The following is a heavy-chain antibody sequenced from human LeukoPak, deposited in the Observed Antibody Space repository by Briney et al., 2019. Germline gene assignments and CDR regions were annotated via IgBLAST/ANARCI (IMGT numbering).Heavy chain of an antibody. CDR3: AKDRIQLWSYYFDY. V-gene: IGHV3-23*01. Sequence: GGSLRLSCAASGFTFDNYRMSWVRQAPGKGLEWVSTVNADGGNTYYADSVKGRFTISRDNSKNTLYLQMNSLRAEDTAVYYCAKDRIQLWSYYFDYWGQGTLVTVSS. CDR2: VNADGGNT. CDR1: GFTFDNYR. D-gene: IGHD5-18*01. J-gene: IGHJ4*02.